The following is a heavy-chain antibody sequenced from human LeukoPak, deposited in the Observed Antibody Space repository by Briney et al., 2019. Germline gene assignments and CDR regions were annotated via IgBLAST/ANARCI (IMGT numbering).Heavy chain of an antibody. J-gene: IGHJ6*02. CDR3: ARIHSSSWYGESGYGMDV. D-gene: IGHD6-13*01. V-gene: IGHV3-48*01. Sequence: GGSLRLSCAASGFTFSSYSMNWVRQAPGKGLEWVSYISSISSTIYYADSVKGRFTISRDNAKNSLYLQMNSLRAEDTAVYYCARIHSSSWYGESGYGMDVWGQGTTVTVSS. CDR2: ISSISSTI. CDR1: GFTFSSYS.